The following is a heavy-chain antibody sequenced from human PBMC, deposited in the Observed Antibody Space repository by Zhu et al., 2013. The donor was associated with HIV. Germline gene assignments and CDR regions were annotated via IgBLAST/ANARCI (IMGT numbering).Heavy chain of an antibody. D-gene: IGHD3-3*01. CDR3: ARAGGVTIFGAASWFDP. CDR2: IIPIFGTA. J-gene: IGHJ5*02. Sequence: QVQLVQSGAEVKKPGASVKVSCKASGYTFTSYGISWVRQAPGQGLEWMGGIIPIFGTANYAQKFQGRVTITADESTSTAYMELSSLRSEDTAVYYCARAGGVTIFGAASWFDPWGQGNPGSPSP. V-gene: IGHV1-69*13. CDR1: GYTFTSYG.